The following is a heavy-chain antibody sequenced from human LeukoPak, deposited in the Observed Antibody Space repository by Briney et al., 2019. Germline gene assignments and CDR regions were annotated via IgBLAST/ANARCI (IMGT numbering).Heavy chain of an antibody. Sequence: GGSLRLSCAASGFTFSSYWMHWVRQAPGKGLVWVSYISGDGSSTTYADSVKGRFTISRDNAKNTLDLQMNSLRAEDTAVYYCARDSGGFDPWGQGTLVTVSS. D-gene: IGHD3-10*01. CDR3: ARDSGGFDP. CDR1: GFTFSSYW. V-gene: IGHV3-74*01. J-gene: IGHJ5*02. CDR2: ISGDGSST.